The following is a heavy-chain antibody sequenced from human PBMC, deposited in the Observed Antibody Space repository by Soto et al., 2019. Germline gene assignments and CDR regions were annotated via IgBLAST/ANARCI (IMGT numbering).Heavy chain of an antibody. CDR1: GYIFTSYW. V-gene: IGHV5-51*01. CDR2: IYPGDSDT. Sequence: PGESLKISCNGSGYIFTSYWIGWGRQMPGKGLEWMGIIYPGDSDTRYSPSFQGQVTISADKSISTAYLQWSSLKASDTAMYYCARLSSSSSGYWPNDAFDIWGQGTMVTVSS. D-gene: IGHD3-3*01. J-gene: IGHJ3*02. CDR3: ARLSSSSSGYWPNDAFDI.